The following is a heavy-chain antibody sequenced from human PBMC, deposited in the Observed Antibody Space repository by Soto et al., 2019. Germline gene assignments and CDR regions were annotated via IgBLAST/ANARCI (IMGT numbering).Heavy chain of an antibody. J-gene: IGHJ5*02. D-gene: IGHD6-13*01. CDR1: GYTFTGYY. CDR2: INPNSGGT. Sequence: ASVKVSCKASGYTFTGYYMHWVRQAPGQGLEWMGWINPNSGGTNYAQKFQGWVTMTRDTSISTAYMELSRLRSDDTAVYYCARGGSLIAAAGPVDPWGQGTLVTVSS. CDR3: ARGGSLIAAAGPVDP. V-gene: IGHV1-2*04.